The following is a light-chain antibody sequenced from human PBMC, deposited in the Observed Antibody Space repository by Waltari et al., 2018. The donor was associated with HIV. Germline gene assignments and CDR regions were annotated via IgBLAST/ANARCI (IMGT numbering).Light chain of an antibody. CDR1: QSVSGY. J-gene: IGKJ1*01. Sequence: EIVLTQSPATLSLSPGERATLSCRASQSVSGYLAWYQQKPGQAPRLLIYDASSRATGIPARFSGSESGTDFTLTISSLEPEDFGVYYCHQRSNWPQTFGQGTKVEIK. CDR3: HQRSNWPQT. CDR2: DAS. V-gene: IGKV3-11*01.